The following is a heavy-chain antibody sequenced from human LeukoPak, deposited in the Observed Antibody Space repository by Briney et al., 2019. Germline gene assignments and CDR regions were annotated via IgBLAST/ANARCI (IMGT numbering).Heavy chain of an antibody. CDR1: GGTFSSYA. CDR3: ARGDYYGSPKVVAA. Sequence: SVKVSCKASGGTFSSYAISWVRQAPGQGLEWMGGIIPIFGTANYAQKFQGRVTITADESTSTAYMELSSLRSEDTAVFYCARGDYYGSPKVVAAWGQGTLVTVSS. V-gene: IGHV1-69*01. J-gene: IGHJ5*02. CDR2: IIPIFGTA. D-gene: IGHD3-10*01.